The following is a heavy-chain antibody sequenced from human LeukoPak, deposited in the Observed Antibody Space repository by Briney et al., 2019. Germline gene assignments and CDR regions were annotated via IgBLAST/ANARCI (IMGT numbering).Heavy chain of an antibody. V-gene: IGHV3-21*01. CDR3: ARDSYYYDSSGPQA. J-gene: IGHJ5*02. CDR2: ISSSGSNI. D-gene: IGHD3-22*01. CDR1: GFTFSSYS. Sequence: GGSLRLSCAASGFTFSSYSMNWVRQAPGTGPEWVSSISSSGSNIYYGDSVKGRFTISRDNAKNSLYLQMNSLRAEDTAVYYCARDSYYYDSSGPQAWGQGTLVTVSS.